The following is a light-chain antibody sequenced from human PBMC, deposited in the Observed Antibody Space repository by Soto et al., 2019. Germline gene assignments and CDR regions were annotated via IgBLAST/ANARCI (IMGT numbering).Light chain of an antibody. J-gene: IGLJ7*01. V-gene: IGLV2-23*02. CDR2: EVS. CDR3: CSYAGSSTLAV. Sequence: QSALTQPASVSVSPGQSITISCTGTSSDVGSYNLVSWYQQHPTKAPKLMIYEVSKRPSGVSNRFSGSKSDNTASLTISGLQAEDEAEYYCCSYAGSSTLAVFGGGTQLTVL. CDR1: SSDVGSYNL.